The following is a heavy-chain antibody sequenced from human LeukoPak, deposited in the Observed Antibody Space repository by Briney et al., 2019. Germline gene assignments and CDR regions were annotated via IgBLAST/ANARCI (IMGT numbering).Heavy chain of an antibody. Sequence: SETLSLTCAVYGGSFSGYYWSWIRQPPGKGLEWIGEINHSGSTNYNPSLKSRVTISVDTSKNQFSLKLSSLTAADTAVYYCARGTLRYFARDAFDIWGQGTMVTVSS. V-gene: IGHV4-34*01. J-gene: IGHJ3*02. CDR1: GGSFSGYY. CDR2: INHSGST. CDR3: ARGTLRYFARDAFDI. D-gene: IGHD3-9*01.